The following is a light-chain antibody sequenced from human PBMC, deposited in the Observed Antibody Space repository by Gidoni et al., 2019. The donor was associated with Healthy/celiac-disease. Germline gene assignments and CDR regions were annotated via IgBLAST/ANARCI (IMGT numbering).Light chain of an antibody. CDR2: QDS. CDR3: QAWDRSTYNYV. V-gene: IGLV3-1*01. CDR1: KLGDKY. J-gene: IGLJ1*01. Sequence: SSELTKPPTITVSPGQTASITCSGDKLGDKYACWYQQKPGRSPVLVIYQDSKRPSGIPERFSCANSGNTATLTISGTQAMDEADDYCQAWDRSTYNYVFGTGTKITVL.